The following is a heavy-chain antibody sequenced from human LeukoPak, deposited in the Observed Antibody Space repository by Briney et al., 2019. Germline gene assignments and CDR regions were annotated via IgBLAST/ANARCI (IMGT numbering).Heavy chain of an antibody. CDR1: GFTFSSYS. CDR3: ARDQITMVRGGALDY. Sequence: PGGSLSLSCAASGFTFSSYSMNWVRQAPGKGLEWVSSISSSSSYIYYADSVKGRFTISRDNAKNSLYLQMNSLRAEDTAVYYCARDQITMVRGGALDYWGQGTLVTVSS. J-gene: IGHJ4*02. CDR2: ISSSSSYI. D-gene: IGHD3-10*01. V-gene: IGHV3-21*01.